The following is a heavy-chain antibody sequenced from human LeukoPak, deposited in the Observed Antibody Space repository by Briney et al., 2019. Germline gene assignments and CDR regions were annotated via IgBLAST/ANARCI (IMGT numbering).Heavy chain of an antibody. J-gene: IGHJ3*02. CDR1: GFTFSTYG. V-gene: IGHV3-30*02. D-gene: IGHD3-22*01. Sequence: GGSLRLSCAASGFTFSTYGMHWVRQAPGKGLEWVAFVRYDEANKYYADSVKGRFTISRDNSKNTLYLQMNSLRAEDTAVYYCAKLHYYDSSGLDAFDIWGQGTMVTVSS. CDR2: VRYDEANK. CDR3: AKLHYYDSSGLDAFDI.